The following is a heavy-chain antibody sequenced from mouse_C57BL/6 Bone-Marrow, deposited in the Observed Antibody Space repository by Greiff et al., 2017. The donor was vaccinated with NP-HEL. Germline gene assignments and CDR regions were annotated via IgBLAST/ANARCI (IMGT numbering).Heavy chain of an antibody. J-gene: IGHJ2*01. CDR3: AREGQNYFDY. Sequence: QVQLQQPGAELVKPGASVKLSCKASGYTFTSYWMQWVKQRPGQGLEWIGEIDPSDSYTNYNQKFKGKATLTVDTSSRTDYMQLSSLTSEDAAVYYCAREGQNYFDYWGQGTTLTVSS. CDR2: IDPSDSYT. D-gene: IGHD3-3*01. V-gene: IGHV1-50*01. CDR1: GYTFTSYW.